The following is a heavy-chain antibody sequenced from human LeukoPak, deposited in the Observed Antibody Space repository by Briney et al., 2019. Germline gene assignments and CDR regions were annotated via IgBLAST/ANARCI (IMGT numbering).Heavy chain of an antibody. V-gene: IGHV1-69*13. CDR2: IIPIFDTA. Sequence: ASVKVSCKASGSTFSTYAISWVRQAPGQGLEWMGGIIPIFDTANYAQKFQGRVTITADESTRSAYMELSSLRSEDTAVYYCARSAGGVIGVVTPALSGTRPPYFYYYMDVWGRGTTVTVSS. D-gene: IGHD2-2*01. J-gene: IGHJ6*03. CDR1: GSTFSTYA. CDR3: ARSAGGVIGVVTPALSGTRPPYFYYYMDV.